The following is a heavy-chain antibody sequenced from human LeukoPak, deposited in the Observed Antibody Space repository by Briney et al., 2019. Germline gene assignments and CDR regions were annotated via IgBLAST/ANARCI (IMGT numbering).Heavy chain of an antibody. Sequence: GGSLRLSCAASESIVSSNYMSWVRQAPGKGLEWISVIYGGGKTYYADSVKGRFTISRDNAKNSLYLQMNSLRAEDTAVYYCARAGRIRLGELSLDAFDIWGQGTMVTVSS. V-gene: IGHV3-66*01. CDR2: IYGGGKT. CDR3: ARAGRIRLGELSLDAFDI. CDR1: ESIVSSNY. D-gene: IGHD3-16*02. J-gene: IGHJ3*02.